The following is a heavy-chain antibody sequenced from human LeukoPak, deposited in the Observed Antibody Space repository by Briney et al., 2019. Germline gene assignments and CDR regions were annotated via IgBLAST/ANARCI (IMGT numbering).Heavy chain of an antibody. J-gene: IGHJ4*02. D-gene: IGHD3-10*01. CDR3: TTALWFGGNYFDY. CDR1: GFTFSNAW. CDR2: IKSKTDGGTT. V-gene: IGHV3-15*01. Sequence: PGGSLRLSCAASGFTFSNAWMSWVRQAPGEGLEWVGRIKSKTDGGTTDYAALVKGRFTISRDDSKNTLYLQMNSLKTEDTAVYYCTTALWFGGNYFDYWGQGTLVTVSS.